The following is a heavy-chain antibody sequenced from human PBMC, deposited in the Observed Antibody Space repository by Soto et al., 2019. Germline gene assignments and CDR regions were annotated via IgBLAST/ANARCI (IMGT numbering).Heavy chain of an antibody. J-gene: IGHJ6*03. CDR2: IWYDGSNK. CDR3: ARSTARRNYYYYMDV. CDR1: GFTFSSYG. Sequence: GSLRLSCAASGFTFSSYGMHWVRQAPGKGLEWVAVIWYDGSNKYYADSVKGRFTISRDNSKNTLYLQMNSLRAEDTAVYYCARSTARRNYYYYMDVWGKGTKVTVSS. D-gene: IGHD6-6*01. V-gene: IGHV3-33*01.